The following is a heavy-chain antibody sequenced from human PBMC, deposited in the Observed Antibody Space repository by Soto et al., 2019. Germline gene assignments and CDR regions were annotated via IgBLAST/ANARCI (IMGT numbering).Heavy chain of an antibody. CDR1: GGTFSNYA. J-gene: IGHJ4*02. CDR2: INPNSGGT. V-gene: IGHV1-2*04. CDR3: ARPSGYYPYYFDD. Sequence: ASVKVSCKASGGTFSNYAISWVRQAPGQGLEWVGGINPNSGGTNYAQKFQDWVTMTRDTSINTAYMEVNRLRSDDTAVYYCARPSGYYPYYFDDWGQGTQVTVSS. D-gene: IGHD3-22*01.